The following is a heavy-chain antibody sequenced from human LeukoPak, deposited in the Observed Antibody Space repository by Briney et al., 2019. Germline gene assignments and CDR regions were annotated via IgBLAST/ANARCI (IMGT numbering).Heavy chain of an antibody. CDR1: GFTFSSYA. CDR3: AKGHGGGRGLQFDY. J-gene: IGHJ4*02. V-gene: IGHV3-23*01. CDR2: ISGSGGST. D-gene: IGHD4-23*01. Sequence: GGSLRLSCAASGFTFSSYAMSWVRQAPGKGLEWVSAISGSGGSTYYADSVKGRFTISRDNSKNTLYLQMDSLRAEDTAVYYCAKGHGGGRGLQFDYWGQGTLVTVSS.